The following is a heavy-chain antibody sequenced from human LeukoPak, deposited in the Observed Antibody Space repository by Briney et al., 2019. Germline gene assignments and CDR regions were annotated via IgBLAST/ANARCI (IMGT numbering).Heavy chain of an antibody. Sequence: ASVKVSCKASGYTFTDYYMHWVRQAPGQGLEWMGWVNPNSGDTNYVHKFQGRVTMTSDTSISTAYTDLSRVRSDDTAVYYCALLFSSTWYRFDSWGQGTLVTVSS. CDR3: ALLFSSTWYRFDS. CDR2: VNPNSGDT. V-gene: IGHV1-2*02. J-gene: IGHJ4*02. CDR1: GYTFTDYY. D-gene: IGHD6-13*01.